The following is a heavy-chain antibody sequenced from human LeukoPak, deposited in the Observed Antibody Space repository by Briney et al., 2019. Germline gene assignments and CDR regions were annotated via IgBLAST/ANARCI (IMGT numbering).Heavy chain of an antibody. V-gene: IGHV3-7*01. J-gene: IGHJ4*02. Sequence: PGGSLRLSCAASGFTFSSYWMSWVRQAPGKGLEWVANIKEDGSEKYYVVAVNGRFPISRDDAKNSLYLQMNSLRAEDTAVYYCARDRAWVVVPAELDYWGQGTLVTVSS. D-gene: IGHD2-2*01. CDR2: IKEDGSEK. CDR3: ARDRAWVVVPAELDY. CDR1: GFTFSSYW.